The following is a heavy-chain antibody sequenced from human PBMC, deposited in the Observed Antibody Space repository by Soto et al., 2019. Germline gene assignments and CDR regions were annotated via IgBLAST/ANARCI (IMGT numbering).Heavy chain of an antibody. CDR2: ISGSGGST. D-gene: IGHD1-26*01. J-gene: IGHJ6*02. CDR3: AKDLGGDGYYQLGDYYYYGMDV. V-gene: IGHV3-23*01. CDR1: GFTFSSYA. Sequence: PGGSLRLSCAASGFTFSSYAMSWVRQAPGKGLEWVSAISGSGGSTYYADSVKGRFTISRDNSKNTLYLQMNSLRAEDTAVYYCAKDLGGDGYYQLGDYYYYGMDVWGQGTTVTVSS.